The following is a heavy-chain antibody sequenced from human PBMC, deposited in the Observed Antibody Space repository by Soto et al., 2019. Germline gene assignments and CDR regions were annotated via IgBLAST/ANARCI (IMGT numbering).Heavy chain of an antibody. J-gene: IGHJ6*03. Sequence: EVQLVESGGGLVQPGGSLRLSCAASGFTFSSYWMSWVRQAPGKGLEWVANIKQDGSEKYYVDSVKGRFTISRDNAKNSLYLQMNSLRAEDTAVYYCGRVRGEGVDTAMVIVSQQLVPYYYYYMDVWGKGTTVTVSS. CDR1: GFTFSSYW. V-gene: IGHV3-7*01. CDR3: GRVRGEGVDTAMVIVSQQLVPYYYYYMDV. D-gene: IGHD5-18*01. CDR2: IKQDGSEK.